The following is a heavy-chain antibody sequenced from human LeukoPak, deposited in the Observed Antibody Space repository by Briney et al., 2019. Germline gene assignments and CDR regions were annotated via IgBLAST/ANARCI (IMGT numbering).Heavy chain of an antibody. CDR3: ARVGLRYYDSSGHFDY. D-gene: IGHD3-22*01. V-gene: IGHV1-69*13. CDR1: GGTFSSYA. Sequence: ASVKVSCKASGGTFSSYAISWVRQAPGQGLEWMGGFIAIFGTANYAQKFQGRVTITADESTSTAYMELSSLRSEDTAVYYCARVGLRYYDSSGHFDYWGQGTLVTVSS. CDR2: FIAIFGTA. J-gene: IGHJ4*02.